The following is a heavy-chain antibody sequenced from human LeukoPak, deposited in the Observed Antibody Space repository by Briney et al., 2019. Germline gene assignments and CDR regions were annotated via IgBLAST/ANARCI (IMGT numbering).Heavy chain of an antibody. V-gene: IGHV3-23*01. CDR2: ISGSGDST. D-gene: IGHD3-10*01. CDR1: GFTSSSYA. CDR3: AKDSSRGVISPHDS. J-gene: IGHJ4*02. Sequence: GGSLRLSCAVSGFTSSSYAMSWVRQAPGKGLEWVSAISGSGDSTYYADSVKGRFTISRDNSKNTLYLQMNSLRAEDTALYYCAKDSSRGVISPHDSWGQGTLVTVSS.